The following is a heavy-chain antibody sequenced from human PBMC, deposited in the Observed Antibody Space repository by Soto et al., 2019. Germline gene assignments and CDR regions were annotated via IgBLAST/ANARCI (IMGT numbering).Heavy chain of an antibody. D-gene: IGHD1-26*01. CDR2: ISGSGCST. CDR3: AKGPYLMTRDRNNYFDY. CDR1: VFTFSSYA. Sequence: RALRLSCAASVFTFSSYAMSWVRQAPGEGLEWVSAISGSGCSTYYADSVRGRFTISRDNSKNTLYLQMNSLRAEDTAVYYCAKGPYLMTRDRNNYFDYWGQGTLVTVSS. J-gene: IGHJ4*02. V-gene: IGHV3-23*01.